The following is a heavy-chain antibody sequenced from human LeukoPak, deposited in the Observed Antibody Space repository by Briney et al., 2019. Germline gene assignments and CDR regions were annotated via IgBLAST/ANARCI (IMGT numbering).Heavy chain of an antibody. CDR3: ARDHTFDY. J-gene: IGHJ4*02. Sequence: PSETLSLTCAVYGGSFSGYYWSWIRQPPGKGLEWIGEINHSGSTNYNPSLKSRVTISVDTSKNQFSLKLSSVTAADTAVYYCARDHTFDYWGQGTLVTVSS. CDR2: INHSGST. CDR1: GGSFSGYY. V-gene: IGHV4-34*01.